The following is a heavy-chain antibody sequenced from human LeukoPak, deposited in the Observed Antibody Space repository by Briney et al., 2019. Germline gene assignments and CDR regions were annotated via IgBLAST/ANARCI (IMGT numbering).Heavy chain of an antibody. D-gene: IGHD2-21*01. CDR1: GYTFTGYY. V-gene: IGHV1-2*02. CDR3: ARPGLRWRPTENYYFDY. J-gene: IGHJ4*02. Sequence: GASVKVSCKASGYTFTGYYMHWVRQAPGQGLEWMGWINPNSGGTNYAQKFQGRVTMTRDTSISTAYMELSRLRSDDTAVYYCARPGLRWRPTENYYFDYWGQGTLVTVSS. CDR2: INPNSGGT.